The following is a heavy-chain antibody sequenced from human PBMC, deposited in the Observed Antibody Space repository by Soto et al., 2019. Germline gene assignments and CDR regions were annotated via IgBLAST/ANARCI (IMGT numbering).Heavy chain of an antibody. Sequence: PGGSLRLSCAASGFTFSSYDMHWVRQATGKGLEWVSAIGTAGDTYYPGSVKGRFTISRENAKNSLYLQMNSLRAGDTAVYYCVRSYNWNYPYYYYGMDVWGQGTTVTV. J-gene: IGHJ6*02. V-gene: IGHV3-13*01. CDR1: GFTFSSYD. CDR3: VRSYNWNYPYYYYGMDV. CDR2: IGTAGDT. D-gene: IGHD1-7*01.